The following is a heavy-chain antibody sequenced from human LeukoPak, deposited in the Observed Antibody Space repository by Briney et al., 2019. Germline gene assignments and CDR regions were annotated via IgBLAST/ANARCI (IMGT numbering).Heavy chain of an antibody. CDR2: TWYDGSKT. CDR3: ARDRGEMATDY. J-gene: IGHJ4*02. V-gene: IGHV3-33*08. Sequence: PGGSLKLSCAASGFTFSSYGLHWVRQAPGKGLEWVAVTWYDGSKTYYADSVKGRFTISKDNPKNTLYPQMNSLRAEDTAVYYCARDRGEMATDYWGQGTLVTVSS. D-gene: IGHD5-24*01. CDR1: GFTFSSYG.